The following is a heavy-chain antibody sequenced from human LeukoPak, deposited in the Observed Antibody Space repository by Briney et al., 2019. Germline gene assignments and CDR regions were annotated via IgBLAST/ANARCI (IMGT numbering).Heavy chain of an antibody. V-gene: IGHV4-59*13. Sequence: AETLSLTCTVSGVSISSYYWSWIRQPPGKGLEWIGYIYYSGSTNYNPSLKSRVTISVDTYKNQYSLKLSSVTAADTAVYYCARDLFTKGVDYWGQGTLVTVSP. CDR1: GVSISSYY. CDR3: ARDLFTKGVDY. D-gene: IGHD1-1*01. J-gene: IGHJ4*02. CDR2: IYYSGST.